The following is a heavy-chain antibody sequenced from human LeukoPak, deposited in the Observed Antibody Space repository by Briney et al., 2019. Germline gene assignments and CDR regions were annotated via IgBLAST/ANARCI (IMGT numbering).Heavy chain of an antibody. CDR3: ARSYGSGSFLDY. CDR1: GGTFSSYA. Sequence: SVKVSCKASGGTFSSYAITWVRQAPGQGLEWMGRIVPIFGTTHYAQNLQGRATITTDESTGTAYMELSGLRSEDTAVCFCARSYGSGSFLDYWGQGTLVTVSS. D-gene: IGHD3-10*01. J-gene: IGHJ4*02. CDR2: IVPIFGTT. V-gene: IGHV1-69*05.